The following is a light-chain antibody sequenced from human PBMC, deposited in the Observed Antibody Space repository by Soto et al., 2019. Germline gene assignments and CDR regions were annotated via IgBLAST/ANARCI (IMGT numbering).Light chain of an antibody. CDR2: AAS. CDR3: QQNYITPPWT. CDR1: QSIKKS. Sequence: DVQMTQSPSSLSASVGDRVTITCRASQSIKKSLNWYQQKPGKAPKLLIFAASNLQSGVPSRFSGSGSGTDFTLPISSLQAEDLATYYCQQNYITPPWTFGPGTKVEVK. J-gene: IGKJ1*01. V-gene: IGKV1-39*01.